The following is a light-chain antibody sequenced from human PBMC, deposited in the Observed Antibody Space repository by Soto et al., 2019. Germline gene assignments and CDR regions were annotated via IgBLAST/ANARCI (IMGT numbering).Light chain of an antibody. J-gene: IGLJ3*02. V-gene: IGLV7-46*01. CDR3: SLSYSGIRV. CDR2: DTN. CDR1: TGAVATGHY. Sequence: QAVVTQEPSLTVSPGGTVTLTCGSSTGAVATGHYPYWFQQMPDQAPRTLIYDTNNRHSWTPARFSGSLLGGKPALTLSGAQPEDEADYYCSLSYSGIRVFGGGTKVTVL.